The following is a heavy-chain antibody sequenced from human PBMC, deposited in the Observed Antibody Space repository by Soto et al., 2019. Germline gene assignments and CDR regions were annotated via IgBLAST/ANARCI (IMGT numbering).Heavy chain of an antibody. Sequence: PSETLSLTCTVSGGSISSGDYYWSWIRQPPGKGLDWSGYIYYSGSTYYNPSLKSRVTISVDTSKNQFSLKLSSVTAADTAVYYCARAYYDFWSGYYSANWFDPWGQGTLVTVSS. J-gene: IGHJ5*02. CDR3: ARAYYDFWSGYYSANWFDP. V-gene: IGHV4-30-4*01. CDR1: GGSISSGDYY. D-gene: IGHD3-3*01. CDR2: IYYSGST.